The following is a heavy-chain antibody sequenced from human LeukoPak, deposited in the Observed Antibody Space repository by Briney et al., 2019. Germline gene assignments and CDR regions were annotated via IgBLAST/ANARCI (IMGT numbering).Heavy chain of an antibody. CDR1: GYTFSNFW. D-gene: IGHD3-22*01. CDR2: IGYDGSNK. CDR3: AKEIYYDSSAFFDY. V-gene: IGHV3-30*18. J-gene: IGHJ4*02. Sequence: GGSLRPSCAASGYTFSNFWMSWVRQAPGKGLEWVAVIGYDGSNKYYADSVKGRFTISRDNSKNTLYLQMNSLRTEDTAVYFCAKEIYYDSSAFFDYWGQGTLVTVSS.